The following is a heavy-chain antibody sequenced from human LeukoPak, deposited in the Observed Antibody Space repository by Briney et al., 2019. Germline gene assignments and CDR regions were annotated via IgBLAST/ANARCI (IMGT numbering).Heavy chain of an antibody. D-gene: IGHD2-21*01. CDR1: GGSISSYY. V-gene: IGHV4-59*01. CDR3: ARVASSYSGYYYYYYMDV. CDR2: IYYSGST. J-gene: IGHJ6*03. Sequence: TSETLSLTCTVSGGSISSYYWSWIRQPPGKGLEWIGYIYYSGSTNYNPSLKSRVTISVDTSKNQLSLKLSSVTAADTAVYYCARVASSYSGYYYYYYMDVWGKGTTVTVSS.